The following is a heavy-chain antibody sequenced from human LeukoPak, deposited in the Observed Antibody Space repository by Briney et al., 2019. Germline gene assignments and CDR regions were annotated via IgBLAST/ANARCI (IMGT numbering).Heavy chain of an antibody. Sequence: PSETLSLTCAVYGGSFSGYYWSWIRQPPGKGLEWIGEINHSGSTNYNPSLKSRVTISVDTSKNQFSLKLSSVTAADTAVYYCAKGIWFGEFGDGVTWGQGTLVTVSS. CDR1: GGSFSGYY. D-gene: IGHD3-10*01. J-gene: IGHJ4*02. CDR3: AKGIWFGEFGDGVT. V-gene: IGHV4-34*01. CDR2: INHSGST.